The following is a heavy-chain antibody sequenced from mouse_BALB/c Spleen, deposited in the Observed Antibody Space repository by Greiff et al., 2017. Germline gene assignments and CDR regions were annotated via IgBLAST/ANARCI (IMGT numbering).Heavy chain of an antibody. D-gene: IGHD2-4*01. CDR2: IWAGGST. CDR3: ARDMITAWFAY. Sequence: VHLVESGPGLVAPSQSLSITCTVSGFSLTSYGVHWVRQPPGKGLEWLGVIWAGGSTNYNSALMSRLSISKDNSKSQVFLKMNSLQTDDTAMYYCARDMITAWFAYWGQGTLVTVSA. V-gene: IGHV2-9*02. J-gene: IGHJ3*01. CDR1: GFSLTSYG.